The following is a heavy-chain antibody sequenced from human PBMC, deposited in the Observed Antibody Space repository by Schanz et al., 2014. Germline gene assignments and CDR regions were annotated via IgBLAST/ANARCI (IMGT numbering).Heavy chain of an antibody. CDR2: ISGSGVST. J-gene: IGHJ4*02. Sequence: EVQLLESGGGLVRPGGSLRLSCAASGFTFSNHALSWVRQAPGKGLEWISAISGSGVSTHYADSVKGRFTISRDNSKSTLYLQMNSLRAEDTAVYYCAKDHAGSDILTALGNWGQGTLVTVSS. CDR1: GFTFSNHA. D-gene: IGHD3-9*01. CDR3: AKDHAGSDILTALGN. V-gene: IGHV3-23*01.